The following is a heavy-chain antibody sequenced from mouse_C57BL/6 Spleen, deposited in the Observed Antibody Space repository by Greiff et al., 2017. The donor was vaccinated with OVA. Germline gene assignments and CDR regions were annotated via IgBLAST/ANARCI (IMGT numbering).Heavy chain of an antibody. Sequence: VQLQQPGAELVKPGASVKLSCKASGYTFTSYWMHWVKQRPGQGLEWIGMIHPNSGSTNYNEKFKSKATLTVDKSSSTAYMQLSSLTSEDSAVYYCARSLGTGTLIDYWGQGTTLTVSS. V-gene: IGHV1-64*01. CDR1: GYTFTSYW. CDR3: ARSLGTGTLIDY. CDR2: IHPNSGST. J-gene: IGHJ2*01. D-gene: IGHD4-1*01.